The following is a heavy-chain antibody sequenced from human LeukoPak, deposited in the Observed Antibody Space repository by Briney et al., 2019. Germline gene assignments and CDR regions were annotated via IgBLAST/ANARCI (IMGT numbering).Heavy chain of an antibody. CDR1: GFTFSSHW. J-gene: IGHJ6*03. V-gene: IGHV3-74*01. CDR2: IKRDGSST. CDR3: AKHRRGTMGYYYYMDV. Sequence: GGSLRLSCAASGFTFSSHWMHWVRQAPGKGLVWVSRIKRDGSSTSYADSVKGRFTISRDNAKNSLYLQMNSLRAEDTAVYYCAKHRRGTMGYYYYMDVWGKGTTVTVSS. D-gene: IGHD4/OR15-4a*01.